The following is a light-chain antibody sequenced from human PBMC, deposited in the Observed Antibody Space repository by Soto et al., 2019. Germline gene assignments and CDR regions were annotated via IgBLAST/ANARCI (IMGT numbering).Light chain of an antibody. J-gene: IGKJ4*01. CDR1: QNIRSW. V-gene: IGKV1-5*03. CDR2: SAS. Sequence: DIQMTQSPSTLSASVGDRVTITCRASQNIRSWLAWYQQKPGKAPELLIYSASGLESGVPSRFSGSGSGTELTLTISSLQPNNFALNYSKDYIGNQGLPFGEGPRWRSN. CDR3: KDYIGNQGLP.